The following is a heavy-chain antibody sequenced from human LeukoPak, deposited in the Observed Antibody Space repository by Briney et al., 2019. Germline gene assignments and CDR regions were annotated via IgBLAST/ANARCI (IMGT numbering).Heavy chain of an antibody. CDR1: GGTFSSYA. Sequence: SVKVSCKASGGTFSSYAISWVRQAPGQGLEWMGRIIPIFGTANYAQKFQGRVTITTDESTSTAYMELSSLGSEDTAVYYCARDVRNYYYDSSGYSWDAFDIWGQGTMVTVSS. CDR3: ARDVRNYYYDSSGYSWDAFDI. J-gene: IGHJ3*02. V-gene: IGHV1-69*05. D-gene: IGHD3-22*01. CDR2: IIPIFGTA.